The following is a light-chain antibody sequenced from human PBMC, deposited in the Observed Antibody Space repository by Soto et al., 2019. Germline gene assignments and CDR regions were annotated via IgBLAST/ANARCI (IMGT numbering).Light chain of an antibody. J-gene: IGLJ3*02. CDR3: SSYTSNSTLV. Sequence: QSALTQPASVSGSPGQSITISCTGTSSDVGAYNYVSWYQQHPDKAPKLMIFEVSDRPSGVSNRFSGSNSGNTASLTISGPQAEDEADYFCSSYTSNSTLVFGGGTKLTVL. CDR1: SSDVGAYNY. CDR2: EVS. V-gene: IGLV2-14*01.